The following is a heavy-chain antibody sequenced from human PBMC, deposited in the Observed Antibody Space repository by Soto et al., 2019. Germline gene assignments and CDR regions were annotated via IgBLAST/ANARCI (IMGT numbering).Heavy chain of an antibody. CDR2: IYYSGST. J-gene: IGHJ4*02. V-gene: IGHV4-30-4*02. D-gene: IGHD6-19*01. CDR1: GGSISSGDYY. CDR3: ARAGRGSSGGWYYDY. Sequence: PSETLSLTCSVSGGSISSGDYYWSWIRQPPGKGLEWIGYIYYSGSTYYNPSLKSRVTISVDTSKNQFSLKLSSVTAADTAVYYCARAGRGSSGGWYYDYWAQGTLVTVSS.